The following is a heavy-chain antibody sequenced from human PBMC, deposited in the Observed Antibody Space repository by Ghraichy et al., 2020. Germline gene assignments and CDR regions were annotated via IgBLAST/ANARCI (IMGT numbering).Heavy chain of an antibody. CDR2: ISGSGGST. Sequence: GGSLRLSCAASGFTFSSYAMSWVRQAPGKGLEWVSAISGSGGSTYYADSVKGRFTISRDNSKNTLYLQMNSLRAEDTAVYYCAKPSHKWIKSYYYDSSGYNGDAFDIWGQGTMVTVSS. CDR3: AKPSHKWIKSYYYDSSGYNGDAFDI. V-gene: IGHV3-23*01. CDR1: GFTFSSYA. J-gene: IGHJ3*02. D-gene: IGHD3-22*01.